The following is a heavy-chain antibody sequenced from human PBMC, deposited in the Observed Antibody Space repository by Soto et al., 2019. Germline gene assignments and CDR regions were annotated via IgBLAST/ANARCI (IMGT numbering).Heavy chain of an antibody. CDR2: INPSGGRT. D-gene: IGHD3-22*01. CDR3: ARDYAEYYYDSSGYSY. V-gene: IGHV1-69*10. CDR1: GGSFSSYT. Sequence: SVKVSCKASGGSFSSYTISWVRQAPGQGLEWMGGINPSGGRTSYAQKFQGRVTITGDTSTSTVYMELSSLRSEDTAVYYCARDYAEYYYDSSGYSYWGQGTLVTVSS. J-gene: IGHJ4*02.